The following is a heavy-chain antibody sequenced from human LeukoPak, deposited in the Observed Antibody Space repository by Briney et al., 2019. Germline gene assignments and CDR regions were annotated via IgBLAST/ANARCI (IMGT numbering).Heavy chain of an antibody. J-gene: IGHJ4*02. D-gene: IGHD6-13*01. CDR1: GGSINSGGYF. Sequence: SETLSLTCTVSGGSINSGGYFWRWIRQHPGKGLEWIGYIYYSGSTYYNPSLKSRVTISVDTSKNQFSLKLSSVTAADTAVYYCARVNSSSWYWGQGTLVTVSS. CDR2: IYYSGST. CDR3: ARVNSSSWY. V-gene: IGHV4-31*03.